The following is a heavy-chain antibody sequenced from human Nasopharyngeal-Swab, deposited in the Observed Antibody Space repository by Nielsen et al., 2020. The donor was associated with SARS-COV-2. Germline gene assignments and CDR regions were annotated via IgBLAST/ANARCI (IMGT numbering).Heavy chain of an antibody. D-gene: IGHD6-25*01. V-gene: IGHV1-2*06. Sequence: ASVKVSCKASGYTFTGYSLHWVRQAAAQGLEWMGRINPKSGRTDYAQKFRARVTVSRDASVTTSYMELSSLTSEDTAIYYCARDKAASPLYYFDLWGQGTLVTVSP. CDR1: GYTFTGYS. J-gene: IGHJ4*02. CDR2: INPKSGRT. CDR3: ARDKAASPLYYFDL.